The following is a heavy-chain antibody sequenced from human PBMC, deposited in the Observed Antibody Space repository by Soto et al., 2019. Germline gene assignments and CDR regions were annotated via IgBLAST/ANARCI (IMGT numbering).Heavy chain of an antibody. J-gene: IGHJ4*02. Sequence: SETLSLTCTVSGGSISSSSYYWGWIRQPPGKGLEWIGSIYYSGSTYYNPSLKSRVTISVDTSKNQFSLKLSSVTAADTAVYYCARHAIEAAAGTWLDYWGQGTLVTV. CDR3: ARHAIEAAAGTWLDY. CDR2: IYYSGST. CDR1: GGSISSSSYY. D-gene: IGHD6-13*01. V-gene: IGHV4-39*01.